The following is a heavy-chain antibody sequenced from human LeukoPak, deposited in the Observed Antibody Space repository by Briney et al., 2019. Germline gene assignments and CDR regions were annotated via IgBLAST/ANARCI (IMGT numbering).Heavy chain of an antibody. CDR1: GFTFSSYT. CDR2: ISGSSGNT. J-gene: IGHJ4*02. CDR3: AKLSRDYGGPVFDH. Sequence: PGGSLRLSCAASGFTFSSYTMSWVRQAPGKGLEWVSAISGSSGNTYYADSVKGRFTISRDNSKNKLYLQMNSLRAEDTAVYYCAKLSRDYGGPVFDHWGQGPLVTVSS. D-gene: IGHD4-23*01. V-gene: IGHV3-23*01.